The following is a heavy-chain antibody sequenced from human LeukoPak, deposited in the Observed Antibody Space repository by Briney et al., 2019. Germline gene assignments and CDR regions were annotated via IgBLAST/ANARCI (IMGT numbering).Heavy chain of an antibody. CDR2: ISGGGGST. CDR3: ARVEWELRDYYYMDV. CDR1: GFTFSSYA. D-gene: IGHD1-26*01. J-gene: IGHJ6*03. Sequence: GGSLRLSCAPSGFTFSSYAMSWVRQAPGEGLEWVSAISGGGGSTYYADSVKGRFTISRDNSKNTLYLQMNSLRAEDTAVYYCARVEWELRDYYYMDVWGKGTTVTVSS. V-gene: IGHV3-23*01.